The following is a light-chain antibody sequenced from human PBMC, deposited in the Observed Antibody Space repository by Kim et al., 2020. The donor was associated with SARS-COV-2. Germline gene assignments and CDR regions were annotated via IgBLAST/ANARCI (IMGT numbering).Light chain of an antibody. J-gene: IGKJ5*01. Sequence: EIVLTQSPGTLSLSPGERATLSCRASQSVSGSYLAWYQQKPGQAPRLLIYGASSRATGIPDRFSGSGSGTDFTLTISRLEPEDFAVYYWQQYGSCFGRETRLEI. CDR2: GAS. V-gene: IGKV3-20*01. CDR1: QSVSGSY. CDR3: QQYGSC.